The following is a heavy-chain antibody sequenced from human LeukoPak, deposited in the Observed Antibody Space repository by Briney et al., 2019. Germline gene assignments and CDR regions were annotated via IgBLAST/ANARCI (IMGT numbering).Heavy chain of an antibody. D-gene: IGHD5-24*01. CDR2: IYYSGST. Sequence: PSETLSLTCTVSGGSMSSYYWSWIRQPPGKGLEWIGYIYYSGSTKYNPSLKSRVAISVDTSKNQFSLKLSSVTAADTAVYYCARGARAGYNLEPFDYWGQGTLVTVSS. CDR3: ARGARAGYNLEPFDY. CDR1: GGSMSSYY. J-gene: IGHJ4*02. V-gene: IGHV4-59*08.